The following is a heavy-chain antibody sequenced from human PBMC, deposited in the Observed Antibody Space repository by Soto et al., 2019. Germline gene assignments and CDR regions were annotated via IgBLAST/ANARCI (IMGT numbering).Heavy chain of an antibody. CDR1: GFTFSSYS. CDR3: ARDLYYDILTGYSSYYYYGMDV. V-gene: IGHV3-21*01. J-gene: IGHJ6*02. CDR2: ISSSSSYI. Sequence: PGGSLRLSCAASGFTFSSYSMNWVRQAPGKGLEWVSSISSSSSYIYYADSVKGRFTISRDNAKNSLYLQMNSLRAEDTAVYYCARDLYYDILTGYSSYYYYGMDVWGQGTTVTVSS. D-gene: IGHD3-9*01.